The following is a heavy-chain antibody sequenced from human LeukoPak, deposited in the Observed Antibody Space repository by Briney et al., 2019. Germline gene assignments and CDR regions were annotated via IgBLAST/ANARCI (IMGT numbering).Heavy chain of an antibody. CDR1: GYTFTSYY. CDR2: INPSGGST. Sequence: ASVKVSCKASGYTFTSYYMHWVRQAPGQGLEWMGIINPSGGSTSYAQKFQGRVTMTRDTSTSTAYMELRSLRSDDTAVYYCARDPPYYDFWSGFHWFDPWGQGTLVTVSS. J-gene: IGHJ5*02. CDR3: ARDPPYYDFWSGFHWFDP. D-gene: IGHD3-3*01. V-gene: IGHV1-46*01.